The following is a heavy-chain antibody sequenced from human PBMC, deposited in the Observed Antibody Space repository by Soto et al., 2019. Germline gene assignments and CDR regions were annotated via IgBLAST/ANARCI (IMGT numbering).Heavy chain of an antibody. D-gene: IGHD2-8*01. CDR1: GGSLSGYY. J-gene: IGHJ6*02. CDR3: ARLVFSPKPIYGMDV. CDR2: IHHSGGT. Sequence: QVQLQQWGAGLLKPSETLSLTCAVYGGSLSGYYWSWIRQPPGKGLEWIGEIHHSGGTNYNPSLRSRVTISVDTSKKQFSMKLSFVTAADTAVYYCARLVFSPKPIYGMDVWGQGTTVTVSS. V-gene: IGHV4-34*01.